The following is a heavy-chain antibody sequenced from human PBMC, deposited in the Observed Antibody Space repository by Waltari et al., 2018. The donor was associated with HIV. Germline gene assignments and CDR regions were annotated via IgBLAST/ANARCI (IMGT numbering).Heavy chain of an antibody. V-gene: IGHV3-74*01. Sequence: EVQLLESGGGLVQPGGSLRLSCASSGFTFWSYWMHWVRQAPGKGLVWVSRIHSDGSSTSYADFVKGRFTISRDNAKNTLYLEMNSLRAEDTAVYYCARREATVVRGVYYYGMDVWGQGTTVTVSS. D-gene: IGHD3-10*01. CDR2: IHSDGSST. CDR3: ARREATVVRGVYYYGMDV. CDR1: GFTFWSYW. J-gene: IGHJ6*02.